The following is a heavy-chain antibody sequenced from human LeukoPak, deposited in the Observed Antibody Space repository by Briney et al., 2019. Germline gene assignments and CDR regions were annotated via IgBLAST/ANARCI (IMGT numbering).Heavy chain of an antibody. CDR3: AGGDSSGYQLDY. J-gene: IGHJ4*02. D-gene: IGHD3-22*01. CDR2: IIPILGIA. Sequence: SVKVSCKPYGYTFNTYGITWVRQAPGQGLEWMGRIIPILGIANYAQKFQGRVTITADKSTSTAYMELSSLRSEDTAVYYCAGGDSSGYQLDYWGQGPLVTVSS. CDR1: GYTFNTYG. V-gene: IGHV1-69*04.